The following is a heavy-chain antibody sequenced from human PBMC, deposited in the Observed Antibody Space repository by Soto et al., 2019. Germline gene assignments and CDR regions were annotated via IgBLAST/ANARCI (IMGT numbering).Heavy chain of an antibody. V-gene: IGHV3-33*01. D-gene: IGHD6-19*01. CDR3: ARDKGSSTVVSGISQEGYFDS. J-gene: IGHJ4*02. Sequence: QVQLVESGGGVVQPGRSLRLSCAASGFTFSIFGMHWVRQAPGKGLEWAAIIWYDGSNAYYADSVRGRFTISRGNSKNTVYLQMNSLRAEDTAVYYCARDKGSSTVVSGISQEGYFDSWGQGTLVTVSS. CDR2: IWYDGSNA. CDR1: GFTFSIFG.